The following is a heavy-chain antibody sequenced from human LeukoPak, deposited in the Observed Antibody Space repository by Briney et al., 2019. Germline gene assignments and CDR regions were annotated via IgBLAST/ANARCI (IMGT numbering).Heavy chain of an antibody. CDR3: AKVIDDSSGLGGGF. CDR2: ISYDGSNK. CDR1: GFTFSSYA. V-gene: IGHV3-30-3*01. J-gene: IGHJ4*02. D-gene: IGHD3-22*01. Sequence: GGSLRLSCAASGFTFSSYAMHWVRQAPGKGLEWVAVISYDGSNKYYADSVKGRFTISRDNSKNTLYLQMNSLRAEDTAVYYCAKVIDDSSGLGGGFWGQGTLVTVSS.